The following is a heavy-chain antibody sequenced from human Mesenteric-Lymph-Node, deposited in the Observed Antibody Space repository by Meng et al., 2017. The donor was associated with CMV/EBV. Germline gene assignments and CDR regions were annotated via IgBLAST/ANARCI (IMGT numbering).Heavy chain of an antibody. D-gene: IGHD4-17*01. CDR1: GFSFSSYW. J-gene: IGHJ5*02. CDR3: ATSNGDYLNWFDP. CDR2: ISSSSSYI. V-gene: IGHV3-21*01. Sequence: GESLKISCVGSGFSFSSYWMSWVRQVPGKGLEWVSSISSSSSYIYYADSVKGRFTISRDNAKNSLYLQMNSLRAEDTAVYYCATSNGDYLNWFDPWGQGTLVTVSS.